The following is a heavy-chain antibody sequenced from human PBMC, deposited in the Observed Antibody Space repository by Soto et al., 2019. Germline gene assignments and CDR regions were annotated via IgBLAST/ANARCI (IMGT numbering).Heavy chain of an antibody. D-gene: IGHD5-12*01. J-gene: IGHJ4*02. CDR2: ISYDGSNK. CDR3: ARALHDYGTLAYFDY. V-gene: IGHV3-30-3*01. Sequence: GGSLRLSCAASGFTFSSYAMHWVRQAPGKGLEWVAVISYDGSNKYYADSVKGRFTISRDNSKNTRYLQMNSLRAEDTAVYYCARALHDYGTLAYFDYWGQGTLVTVSS. CDR1: GFTFSSYA.